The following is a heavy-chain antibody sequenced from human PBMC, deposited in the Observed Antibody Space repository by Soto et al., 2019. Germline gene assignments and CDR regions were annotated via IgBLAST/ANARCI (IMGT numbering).Heavy chain of an antibody. CDR3: AKDLKASGGHSGTLNYYYGMDV. CDR1: GFTFTDYY. D-gene: IGHD3-10*01. Sequence: QAQLVESGGDLVEPGGSLRLSCVASGFTFTDYYMAWLRQAPGRGLEWVTQISPHSTYTHYAASVEGRFTISRDNSKNTLFLQMDSLRAEDSAVYYCAKDLKASGGHSGTLNYYYGMDVWGQGTTVIVSS. V-gene: IGHV3-11*06. CDR2: ISPHSTYT. J-gene: IGHJ6*02.